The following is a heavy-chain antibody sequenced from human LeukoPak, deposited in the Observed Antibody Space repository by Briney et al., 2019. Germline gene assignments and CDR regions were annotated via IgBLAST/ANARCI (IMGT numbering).Heavy chain of an antibody. D-gene: IGHD4-17*01. V-gene: IGHV1-69*13. J-gene: IGHJ6*03. Sequence: SVKVSCKASGRTFSSSAISWVRQAPGQGLQWLGGIIPIFGTANYAQKFQGRVSITADESTSTAYMELSSLRSEDTAIYYCARNRPEADDYGDYRYYYYMDVWGKGTTVTISS. CDR2: IIPIFGTA. CDR1: GRTFSSSA. CDR3: ARNRPEADDYGDYRYYYYMDV.